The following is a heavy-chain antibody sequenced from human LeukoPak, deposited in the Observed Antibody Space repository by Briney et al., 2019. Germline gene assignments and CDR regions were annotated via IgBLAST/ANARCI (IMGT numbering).Heavy chain of an antibody. V-gene: IGHV4-39*01. D-gene: IGHD2-2*01. CDR2: IYYSGST. Sequence: PSETLSLTCTVSGGSISSSSYYWGWIRQPPGKGLEWIGSIYYSGSTYSNPSLKSRVTISVDTYKNQFSLKLSSVTAADTAVYYCARAGAYCSSTSCLGIWFDPWGQGTLVTVSS. J-gene: IGHJ5*02. CDR1: GGSISSSSYY. CDR3: ARAGAYCSSTSCLGIWFDP.